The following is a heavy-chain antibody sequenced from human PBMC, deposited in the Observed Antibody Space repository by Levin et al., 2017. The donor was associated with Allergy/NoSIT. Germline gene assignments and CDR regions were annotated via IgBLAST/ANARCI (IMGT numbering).Heavy chain of an antibody. J-gene: IGHJ4*02. D-gene: IGHD3-10*01. CDR2: MNPKSGNT. V-gene: IGHV1-8*01. CDR3: ARAIRGSSLRYYFDS. CDR1: GYTFTSYD. Sequence: GASVKVSCKTSGYTFTSYDINWVRQVTGQGLEWMGWMNPKSGNTGSAQKFQGRVTMTRNTSITTAYMELSSLRSEDTAVYYCARAIRGSSLRYYFDSWGQGALVTVSS.